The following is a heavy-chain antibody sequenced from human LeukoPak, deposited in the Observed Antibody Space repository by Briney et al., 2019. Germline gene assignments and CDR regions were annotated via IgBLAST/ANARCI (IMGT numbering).Heavy chain of an antibody. CDR3: AGADSSSPPTFDY. D-gene: IGHD6-6*01. V-gene: IGHV1-46*01. CDR1: GYTFTSYY. Sequence: GESLKISCKGSGYTFTSYYMHWVRQAPGQGLEWMGIINPSGGSTSYAQKFQGRVTMTRDTSTSTVYMELSSLRSEDTAVYYCAGADSSSPPTFDYWGQGTLVTVSS. J-gene: IGHJ4*02. CDR2: INPSGGST.